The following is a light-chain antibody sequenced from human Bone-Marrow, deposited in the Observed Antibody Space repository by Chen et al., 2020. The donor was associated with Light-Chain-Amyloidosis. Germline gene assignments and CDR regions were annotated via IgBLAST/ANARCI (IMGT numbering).Light chain of an antibody. V-gene: IGLV2-14*01. Sequence: QSPLTQPASVSGSPGQSLTIPCTGTSSDVGGDNHVSWYQQHPDKAPKLMIYKVTNRPSWVPDRFSGSKSDNTASLTISGLQTEDEADYFCSSYTITNTLVFGSGTRVTVL. CDR3: SSYTITNTLV. CDR2: KVT. J-gene: IGLJ1*01. CDR1: SSDVGGDNH.